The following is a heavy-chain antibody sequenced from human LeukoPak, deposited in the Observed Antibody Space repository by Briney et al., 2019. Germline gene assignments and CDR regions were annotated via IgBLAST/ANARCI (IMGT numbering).Heavy chain of an antibody. CDR2: ISYGGSNK. CDR3: ARDNWFDP. Sequence: GGSLRLSCAASGFTFSSYAMHWVRQAPGKGPEWVAVISYGGSNKYYADSVKGRFTISRDNSKNTLYLQMNSLRAEDTAVYYCARDNWFDPWGQGTLVTVSS. J-gene: IGHJ5*02. CDR1: GFTFSSYA. V-gene: IGHV3-30-3*01.